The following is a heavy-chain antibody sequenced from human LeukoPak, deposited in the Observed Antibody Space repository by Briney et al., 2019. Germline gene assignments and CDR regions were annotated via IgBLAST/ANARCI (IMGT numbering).Heavy chain of an antibody. CDR2: IYHSGYT. J-gene: IGHJ5*02. Sequence: SEILSLTCAVYGGSFSGYYWSWIRQPPGKGLEWIGGIYHSGYTFYNPSLKSRVTISVDTSKNEFSLKLNSVTAADTALYYCAREGTVRWFDPWGQGTLVTVYS. V-gene: IGHV4-34*01. CDR1: GGSFSGYY. D-gene: IGHD1-14*01. CDR3: AREGTVRWFDP.